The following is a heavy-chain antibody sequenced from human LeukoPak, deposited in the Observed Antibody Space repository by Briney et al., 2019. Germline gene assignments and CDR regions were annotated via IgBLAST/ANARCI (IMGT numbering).Heavy chain of an antibody. Sequence: GKGLEWVSSISGSGDNTYYAESVKGRFTISRDNSKNTLFLQMNSLRAEDTAVFYCAKRSGYTTGWFFDFWGQGTLVTVSS. J-gene: IGHJ4*01. V-gene: IGHV3-23*01. CDR2: ISGSGDNT. CDR3: AKRSGYTTGWFFDF. D-gene: IGHD6-19*01.